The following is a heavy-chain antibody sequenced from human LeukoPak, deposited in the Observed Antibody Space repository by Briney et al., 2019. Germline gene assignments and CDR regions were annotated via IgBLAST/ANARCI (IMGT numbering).Heavy chain of an antibody. V-gene: IGHV4-39*07. CDR1: GGSISSSSYY. J-gene: IGHJ3*02. D-gene: IGHD1-7*01. Sequence: SETLSLTCTVSGGSISSSSYYWGWIRQPPGKGLEWIGSIYYSGSTYYNPSLKSRVTISVDTSKNQFSLKLSSVTAADTAVYYCARKELGQRRVGAFDIWGQGTMVTVSS. CDR2: IYYSGST. CDR3: ARKELGQRRVGAFDI.